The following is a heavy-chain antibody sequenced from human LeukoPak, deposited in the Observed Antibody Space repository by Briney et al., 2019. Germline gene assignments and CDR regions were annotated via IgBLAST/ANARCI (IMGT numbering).Heavy chain of an antibody. J-gene: IGHJ6*02. CDR3: GRIAINANNGMDV. D-gene: IGHD1/OR15-1a*01. Sequence: KPGGSLRLSCAASGFTFSNAWMSWVRQAPGKGLEWVGRIKSKTDGGTTDYAAPVKGRFTISRDDSKNTLYLQMNSLKTEDTAVYYCGRIAINANNGMDVWGQGTTVTVSS. CDR2: IKSKTDGGTT. CDR1: GFTFSNAW. V-gene: IGHV3-15*01.